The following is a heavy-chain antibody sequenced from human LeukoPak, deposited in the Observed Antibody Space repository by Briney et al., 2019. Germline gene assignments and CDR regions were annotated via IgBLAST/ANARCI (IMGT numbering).Heavy chain of an antibody. V-gene: IGHV1-2*02. CDR3: ARDHGYSNYGRDY. CDR2: INPNSGGT. J-gene: IGHJ4*02. CDR1: GYSFTGYY. Sequence: ASVKVSCKASGYSFTGYYMHWVRQAPGQGLEWMGWINPNSGGTNYAQKFQGRVTMTRDTSISTAYMELSRLRSDDTAVYYCARDHGYSNYGRDYWGQGTLVTVSS. D-gene: IGHD4-11*01.